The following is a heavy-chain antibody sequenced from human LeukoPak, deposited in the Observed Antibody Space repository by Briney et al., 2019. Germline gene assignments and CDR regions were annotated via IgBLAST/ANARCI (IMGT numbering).Heavy chain of an antibody. J-gene: IGHJ4*02. CDR1: GITLSRHA. V-gene: IGHV3-48*02. D-gene: IGHD3-22*01. CDR2: ISSDSFTQ. CDR3: TLYFYDSSGYPSFDY. Sequence: PGGSLRLSCAASGITLSRHAMNWVRQAPRKGLEWVLYISSDSFTQYYSDSVKGRFTISRDNAKNSLYLQMSSLRDEDTAIYYCTLYFYDSSGYPSFDYWGQGALVTVSS.